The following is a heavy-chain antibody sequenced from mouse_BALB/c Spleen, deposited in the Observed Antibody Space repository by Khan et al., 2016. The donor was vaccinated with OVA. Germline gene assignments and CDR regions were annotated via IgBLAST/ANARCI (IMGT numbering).Heavy chain of an antibody. CDR2: ISSGGDYT. D-gene: IGHD4-1*01. Sequence: EVELVESGGDLVKPGGSLKLSCAASGFTFSNYCMSWVRQTPDKRLEWVATISSGGDYTYYPDSVKGRFTIFRDNAKNTLYLQMSSLKSEDTAMYHCASHLTGSFAYWGQGTLVTVSA. V-gene: IGHV5-6*01. CDR1: GFTFSNYC. J-gene: IGHJ3*01. CDR3: ASHLTGSFAY.